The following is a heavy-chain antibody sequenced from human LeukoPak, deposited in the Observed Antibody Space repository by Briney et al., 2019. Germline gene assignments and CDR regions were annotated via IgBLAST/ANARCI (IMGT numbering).Heavy chain of an antibody. Sequence: ASLKVSCKASGYTFTSYGISWVRQAPGQGLERMGWISAYNGNTNYAQKLQGRVTMTTDTSTSTAYMELRSLRSDDTAVYYCARVDTMVRGAPIARWFDPWGQGTLVTVSS. D-gene: IGHD3-10*01. CDR1: GYTFTSYG. CDR3: ARVDTMVRGAPIARWFDP. V-gene: IGHV1-18*04. J-gene: IGHJ5*02. CDR2: ISAYNGNT.